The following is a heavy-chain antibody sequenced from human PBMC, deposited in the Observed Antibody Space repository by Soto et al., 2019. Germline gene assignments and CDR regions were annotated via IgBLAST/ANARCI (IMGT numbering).Heavy chain of an antibody. Sequence: EVHLVESGGGLVKPGGSPRLSCAASGFALSTHSMHWVRQAPGKGLEWVSSISTGSSIIHYADSVKGRFTISRDNAQSSLYLQMNSLRVEDTAVYYCVRAVYTLTTPYYFDFWGQGTLVTVSS. V-gene: IGHV3-21*01. CDR3: VRAVYTLTTPYYFDF. CDR1: GFALSTHS. D-gene: IGHD4-17*01. J-gene: IGHJ4*02. CDR2: ISTGSSII.